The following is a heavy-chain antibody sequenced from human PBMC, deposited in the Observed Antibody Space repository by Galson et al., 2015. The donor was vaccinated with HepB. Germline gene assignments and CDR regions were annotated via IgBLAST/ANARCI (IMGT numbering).Heavy chain of an antibody. D-gene: IGHD6-19*01. J-gene: IGHJ3*02. Sequence: SLRLSCAASGFTFSSYAMHWVRQAPGKGLEWVAVISYDGSNKYYADSVKGRFTISRDNSKNTLYLQMNSLKAEDTAVYYCARGMVIGIAVAGPIWGQGTMVTVSS. V-gene: IGHV3-30-3*01. CDR2: ISYDGSNK. CDR1: GFTFSSYA. CDR3: ARGMVIGIAVAGPI.